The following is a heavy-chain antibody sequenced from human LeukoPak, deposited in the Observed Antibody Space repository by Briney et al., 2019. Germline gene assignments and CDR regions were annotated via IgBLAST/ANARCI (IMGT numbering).Heavy chain of an antibody. D-gene: IGHD3-22*01. CDR3: ARMEYYYDRSGYYND. V-gene: IGHV1-2*02. J-gene: IGHJ4*02. Sequence: ASVKVSCKASGYTFTGYYMHWVRQAPGQGLEWMGWINPSSGGTNYAQNFQGRVTMARDTSISTAYMELSRLRSDDTAIYYCARMEYYYDRSGYYNDWGQGTLVTVSS. CDR2: INPSSGGT. CDR1: GYTFTGYY.